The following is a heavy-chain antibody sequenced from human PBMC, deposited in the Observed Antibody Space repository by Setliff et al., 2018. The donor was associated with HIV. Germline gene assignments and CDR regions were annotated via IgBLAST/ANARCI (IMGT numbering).Heavy chain of an antibody. CDR3: AQDAAALPAKNYYYYYIDF. D-gene: IGHD2-2*01. CDR1: EFTFSSYG. CDR2: IRYDGSNK. V-gene: IGHV3-30*02. Sequence: GGSLRLSCAPSEFTFSSYGMHWVRQAPGKGLEWLSFIRYDGSNKKYADSVKGRFTISRDNSKNTLYLQIYSPRPEDTAVYYCAQDAAALPAKNYYYYYIDFWGKGTTVTVSS. J-gene: IGHJ6*03.